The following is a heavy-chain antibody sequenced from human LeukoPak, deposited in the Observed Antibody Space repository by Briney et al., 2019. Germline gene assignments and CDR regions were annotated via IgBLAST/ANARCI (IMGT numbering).Heavy chain of an antibody. CDR1: GFTFSSYA. CDR3: AKDASSIVLTSNDAFDI. Sequence: GGSLRLSCAASGFTFSSYAMSWVRQAPGKGLEWVSAISGSGGSTYYADSVKGRFTISRDNSKNTLYLQMNSLRAEDTAVYYCAKDASSIVLTSNDAFDIWGQGTMVTVSS. D-gene: IGHD2/OR15-2a*01. CDR2: ISGSGGST. V-gene: IGHV3-23*01. J-gene: IGHJ3*02.